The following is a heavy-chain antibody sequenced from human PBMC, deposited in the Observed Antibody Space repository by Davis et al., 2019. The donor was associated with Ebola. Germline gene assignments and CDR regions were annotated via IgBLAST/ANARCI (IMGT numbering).Heavy chain of an antibody. J-gene: IGHJ4*02. CDR2: INHSGST. D-gene: IGHD7-27*01. Sequence: PSETLSLTCAVYGGSFSGYYWSWIRQPPGKGLEWIGEINHSGSTNYNPSLKSRVTISVDTSKNQFSLKLSSVTAADTAVYYCARWGSTGVPFDYWGQGTLVTVSS. V-gene: IGHV4-34*01. CDR1: GGSFSGYY. CDR3: ARWGSTGVPFDY.